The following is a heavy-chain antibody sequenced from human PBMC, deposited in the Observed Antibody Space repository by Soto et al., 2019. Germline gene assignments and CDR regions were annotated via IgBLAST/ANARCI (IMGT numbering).Heavy chain of an antibody. CDR3: ARVGEGNGVDAFDI. D-gene: IGHD1-26*01. J-gene: IGHJ3*02. V-gene: IGHV1-18*01. Sequence: ASVKVSCKASGYTFTSYGISWVRQAPGQGLEWMGWISAYNGNTNYAQKLQGRVTMTTDTSTSPAYMELRSLRCDDTAVYYCARVGEGNGVDAFDIWGQGTMVTVSS. CDR2: ISAYNGNT. CDR1: GYTFTSYG.